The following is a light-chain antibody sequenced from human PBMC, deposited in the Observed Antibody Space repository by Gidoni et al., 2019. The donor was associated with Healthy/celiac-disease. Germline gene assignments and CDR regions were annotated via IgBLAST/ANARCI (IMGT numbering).Light chain of an antibody. J-gene: IGKJ2*01. CDR3: QQYFSTPQT. CDR2: WAS. V-gene: IGKV4-1*01. CDR1: RSVLSSSNNKNY. Sequence: DIVMTQSPDSLAVSLGERATINCKSSRSVLSSSNNKNYLAWYQQKPGQPPKLLMYWASSRESGVPARFSGSGSGTDFTLTISSLQAEDVALYYCQQYFSTPQTFGQGTKVEIK.